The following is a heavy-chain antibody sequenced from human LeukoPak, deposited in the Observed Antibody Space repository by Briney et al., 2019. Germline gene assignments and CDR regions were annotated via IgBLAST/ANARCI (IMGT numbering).Heavy chain of an antibody. CDR1: GFTFSSYG. CDR2: SSSDETYK. J-gene: IGHJ4*02. CDR3: ARSVSGGWLFDY. Sequence: GGSLRLSCAASGFTFSSYGMHWVRQAPGKGLEWVSVSSSDETYKFYADSVRGRFTISRDNSKNRLYLQMSDLRAEDTAVYFCARSVSGGWLFDYWGRGTLVTVSS. D-gene: IGHD6-19*01. V-gene: IGHV3-30*13.